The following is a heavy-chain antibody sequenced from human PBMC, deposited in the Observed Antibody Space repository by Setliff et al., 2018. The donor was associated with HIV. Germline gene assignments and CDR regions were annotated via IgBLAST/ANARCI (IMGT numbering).Heavy chain of an antibody. Sequence: SVKVSCKASGGTFNSYGISWVRQAPGQRLEYMGGIIPIFDTRRSAQKFQGRVTFTAGESTSTAYMELRSLRSEDMAMYYCARVPTTNYYGSGSFYNSYFDSWGQGTLVTVSS. J-gene: IGHJ4*02. V-gene: IGHV1-69*13. CDR1: GGTFNSYG. CDR2: IIPIFDTR. D-gene: IGHD3-10*01. CDR3: ARVPTTNYYGSGSFYNSYFDS.